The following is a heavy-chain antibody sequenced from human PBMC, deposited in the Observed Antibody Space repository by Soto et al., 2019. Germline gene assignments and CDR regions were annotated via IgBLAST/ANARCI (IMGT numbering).Heavy chain of an antibody. D-gene: IGHD5-12*01. CDR1: GFIFSDHY. CDR3: ARGTKWLRPYDSVY. CDR2: TRNKANSYTT. Sequence: EVQLVESGGGLVQPGGSLRLSCAASGFIFSDHYMDWVRQAPGQGLEWVGGTRNKANSYTTEYAASVKGKFTISRDDSKNSLYLQINSLKIEDTAVYYCARGTKWLRPYDSVYWGQGTLVAVSS. V-gene: IGHV3-72*01. J-gene: IGHJ4*02.